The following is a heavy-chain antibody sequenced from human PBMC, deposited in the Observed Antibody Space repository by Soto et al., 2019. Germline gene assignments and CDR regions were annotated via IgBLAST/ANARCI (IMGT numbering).Heavy chain of an antibody. CDR2: ISYDGSNK. Sequence: GGSLRLSCAASGFTFSSYGMHWVRQAPGKGLEWVAVISYDGSNKYYADSVKGRFTISRDNSKNTLHLQMNSLRAEDTAVYYCVRAGYYGDYVPYYYYYMDVWGKGTTVTVSS. J-gene: IGHJ6*03. V-gene: IGHV3-30*03. CDR1: GFTFSSYG. D-gene: IGHD4-17*01. CDR3: VRAGYYGDYVPYYYYYMDV.